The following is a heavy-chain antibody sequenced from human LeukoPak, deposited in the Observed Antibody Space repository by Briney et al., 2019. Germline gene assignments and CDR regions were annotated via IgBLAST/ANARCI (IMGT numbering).Heavy chain of an antibody. CDR3: ARRPRNSGTYDGPSGLDY. Sequence: PSETLSLTCTVSDGSITNYDWSWIRQTPRKGLEWIGEINHTGGTNYNPSLKSRVTISGDTSKNQFSLKLSSVTATDTAMYYCARRPRNSGTYDGPSGLDYWGQGTPVTVSS. CDR2: INHTGGT. D-gene: IGHD1-26*01. J-gene: IGHJ4*02. V-gene: IGHV4-34*01. CDR1: DGSITNYD.